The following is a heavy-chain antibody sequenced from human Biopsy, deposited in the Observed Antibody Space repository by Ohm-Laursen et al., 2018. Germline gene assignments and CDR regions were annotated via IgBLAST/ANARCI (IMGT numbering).Heavy chain of an antibody. V-gene: IGHV1-2*02. CDR1: GYTFAGYY. Sequence: ASVKVSCKASGYTFAGYYLHWVRQAPGHGLEWTGWINPNSGNANYAQSFQGRLTVTRDTPISTAYMGLTSLTFDDTAIYYCARVPAYPSIDGYYGLDLWGQGTTVIVSS. CDR3: ARVPAYPSIDGYYGLDL. D-gene: IGHD3-9*01. J-gene: IGHJ6*02. CDR2: INPNSGNA.